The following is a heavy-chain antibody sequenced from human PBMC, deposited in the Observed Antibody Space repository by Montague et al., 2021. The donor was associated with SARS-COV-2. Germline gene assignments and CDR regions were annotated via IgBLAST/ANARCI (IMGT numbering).Heavy chain of an antibody. CDR3: ACDRITWGWLDP. Sequence: SETLSLTCAVSGGSLSTPHYWSWVRQPPGKGLEWIGEVHHSGNANYNASFNGRATISVDKSKNQFSLTLTSVTTADTAVYYCACDRITWGWLDPWGQGTLVTVSS. CDR2: VHHSGNA. D-gene: IGHD7-27*01. CDR1: GGSLSTPHY. J-gene: IGHJ5*02. V-gene: IGHV4-4*02.